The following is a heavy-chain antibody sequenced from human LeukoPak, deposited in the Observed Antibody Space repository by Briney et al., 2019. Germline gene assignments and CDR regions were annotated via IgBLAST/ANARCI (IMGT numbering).Heavy chain of an antibody. CDR3: ARESVTMQDALDI. Sequence: GGPLRLSCAASGLTVSSNYVSWVRQAPGKGLEWVSIIYTGGNTYFADSVKGRFTISRDNSKNTLYLQMNSLRAEDTAVYYCARESVTMQDALDIWGQGTMVTVSS. J-gene: IGHJ3*02. V-gene: IGHV3-66*01. CDR1: GLTVSSNY. D-gene: IGHD5-24*01. CDR2: IYTGGNT.